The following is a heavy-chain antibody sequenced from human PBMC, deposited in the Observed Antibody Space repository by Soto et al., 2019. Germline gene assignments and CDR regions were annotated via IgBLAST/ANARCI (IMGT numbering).Heavy chain of an antibody. D-gene: IGHD3-16*01. Sequence: ASVKVSCKASGYTFTGYYMHWVRQAPGQGLEWMGWINPNSGGTNYAQKFQGWVTMTRDTSISTAYMELSRLRSDDTAVYYCARATEIGDNPYYYYGMDVWGQGTTVTVSS. V-gene: IGHV1-2*04. CDR3: ARATEIGDNPYYYYGMDV. J-gene: IGHJ6*02. CDR1: GYTFTGYY. CDR2: INPNSGGT.